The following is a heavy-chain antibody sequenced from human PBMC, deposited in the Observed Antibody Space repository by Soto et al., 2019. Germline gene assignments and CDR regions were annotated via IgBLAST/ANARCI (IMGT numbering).Heavy chain of an antibody. CDR1: GGSISSSSYC. V-gene: IGHV4-39*01. CDR2: IYYSGST. J-gene: IGHJ4*02. CDR3: ARHWLTPVAGYYFDN. D-gene: IGHD6-19*01. Sequence: QLQLQGSGPGLVKPSETLSLTCTVSGGSISSSSYCWGWVRQPPGKGLEWLGSIYYSGSTYYNPSLKSRVTISVDTSKKQVSLKLSSVTAADTAVYYCARHWLTPVAGYYFDNWGQGTLVTVSS.